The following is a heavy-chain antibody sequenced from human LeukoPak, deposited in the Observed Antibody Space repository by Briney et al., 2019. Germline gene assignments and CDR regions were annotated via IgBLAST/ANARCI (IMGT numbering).Heavy chain of an antibody. J-gene: IGHJ3*02. V-gene: IGHV3-23*01. CDR3: AKDPGVTMIVVPTGAFDI. D-gene: IGHD3-22*01. CDR2: ISGSGGST. CDR1: GFTFSSYA. Sequence: PGGSLRLSCAASGFTFSSYAMSWVRQAPGKGLEWVSAISGSGGSTYYADSVKGRFTISRDNSKNTLYLQMNSLRAEDTAVYYCAKDPGVTMIVVPTGAFDIWGQGTMVTVSS.